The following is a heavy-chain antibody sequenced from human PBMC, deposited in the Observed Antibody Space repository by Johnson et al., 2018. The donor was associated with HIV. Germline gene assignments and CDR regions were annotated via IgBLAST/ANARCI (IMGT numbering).Heavy chain of an antibody. CDR1: GFTFSDYA. V-gene: IGHV3-66*01. CDR3: AKDPSYIVATAMTDAFDI. Sequence: VQLVESGGGLVQPGGSLRLSCVVSGFTFSDYAVNWVRQAPGQGLEWVSVIYSGGGTYYAASVKGRFTISRDNSKNTLYLQMNSLRAEDTAVYYCAKDPSYIVATAMTDAFDIWGQGTMVTVSS. D-gene: IGHD5-12*01. J-gene: IGHJ3*02. CDR2: IYSGGGT.